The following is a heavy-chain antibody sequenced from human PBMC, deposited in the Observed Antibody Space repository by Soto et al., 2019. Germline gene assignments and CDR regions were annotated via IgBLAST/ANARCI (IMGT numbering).Heavy chain of an antibody. CDR3: TSDTFGPWDS. CDR2: ISGSGGST. Sequence: PGGSLRLSCAASGFTFSSYAMSWVRQAPGKGLEWVSAISGSGGSTYYADSVKDRFTISRDNSENTLFLQMNILRAEDTALYYCTSDTFGPWDSWGQGTLVTVSS. J-gene: IGHJ4*02. CDR1: GFTFSSYA. V-gene: IGHV3-23*01. D-gene: IGHD3-10*01.